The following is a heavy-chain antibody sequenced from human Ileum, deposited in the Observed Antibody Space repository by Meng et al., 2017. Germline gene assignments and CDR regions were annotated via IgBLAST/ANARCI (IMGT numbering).Heavy chain of an antibody. V-gene: IGHV3-66*04. CDR2: IYSGGNT. Sequence: EVQLVESGGGLVQLGGSLRLSCAASEFTVSNNYMCWVRQAPGKGLEWVSLIYSGGNTKYADSVKGRFTISRDNSKNTLYLQMNSLRAEDTAVYYCAGHTELDCWGQGALVTVSS. CDR1: EFTVSNNY. CDR3: AGHTELDC. J-gene: IGHJ4*02.